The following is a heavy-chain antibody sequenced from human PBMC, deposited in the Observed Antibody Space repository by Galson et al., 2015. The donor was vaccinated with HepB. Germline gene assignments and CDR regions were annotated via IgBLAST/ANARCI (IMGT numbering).Heavy chain of an antibody. CDR1: GFTFSNYG. V-gene: IGHV3-30*02. CDR3: ARNTPSSGYHGLHY. Sequence: SLSISCAASGFTFSNYGMNWVRQAPGKGLEWVAYIRYDGSIKYNADSVKGRFTISRDNSKNTLYLQMNSLRAEDTAVYYCARNTPSSGYHGLHYGGQGTLVTVSS. CDR2: IRYDGSIK. D-gene: IGHD5-12*01. J-gene: IGHJ4*02.